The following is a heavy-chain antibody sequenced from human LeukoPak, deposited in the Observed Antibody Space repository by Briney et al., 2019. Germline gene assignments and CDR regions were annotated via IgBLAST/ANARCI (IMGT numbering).Heavy chain of an antibody. J-gene: IGHJ3*02. CDR1: GFTFGDYP. D-gene: IGHD1-1*01. CDR2: ISGGGGST. V-gene: IGHV3-23*01. Sequence: GGSLRLSCTASGFTFGDYPMSWVRQAPGKGLEWVSGISGGGGSTYYADSVKGRFTISRDNSKNTLYLQMNSLRAEDTAVYYCAKDRRGNAPRGAFDIWGQGTMVTVSS. CDR3: AKDRRGNAPRGAFDI.